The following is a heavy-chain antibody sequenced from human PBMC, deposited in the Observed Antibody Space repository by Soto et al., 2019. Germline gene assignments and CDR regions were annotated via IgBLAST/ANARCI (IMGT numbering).Heavy chain of an antibody. CDR3: ASSYSNYALIDYYYYGMDV. Sequence: QVQLVQSGAEVKKPGASVKVSCKASGYTFTSCAMHWVRQNTGQRLEWMGWINAGNGNTKYSQKFQGRVTITRDTSASTAYMELSSLRSEDTAVYYCASSYSNYALIDYYYYGMDVWGQGTTVTVSS. D-gene: IGHD4-4*01. CDR2: INAGNGNT. J-gene: IGHJ6*02. V-gene: IGHV1-3*01. CDR1: GYTFTSCA.